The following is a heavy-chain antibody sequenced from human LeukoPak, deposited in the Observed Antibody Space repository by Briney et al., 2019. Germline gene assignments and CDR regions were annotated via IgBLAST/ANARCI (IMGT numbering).Heavy chain of an antibody. J-gene: IGHJ4*02. V-gene: IGHV3-23*01. CDR1: GFTVSSNY. D-gene: IGHD6-19*01. Sequence: GGSLRLSCAASGFTVSSNYMSWVRQAPVKGLEWVSAISGSSGRTYYADSVKGRFTISRDNSKNTLYLQMNSLRAEDTAVYYCAKGPLTEVAGTTWDYWGQGTPVTVSS. CDR2: ISGSSGRT. CDR3: AKGPLTEVAGTTWDY.